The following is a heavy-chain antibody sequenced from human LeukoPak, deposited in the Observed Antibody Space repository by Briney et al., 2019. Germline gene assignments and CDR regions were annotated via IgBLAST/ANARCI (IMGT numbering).Heavy chain of an antibody. J-gene: IGHJ5*02. CDR1: GYSFTSYG. CDR3: ARDEASILVGATEDLGVRWFDP. Sequence: ASVKVSCMASGYSFTSYGIGWVRQAPGQGLEWMGIINPSGGSTSYAQKFQGRVTMIRDTSTSTVYMELSSLRSEDTAVYYCARDEASILVGATEDLGVRWFDPWGQGTLVTVSS. V-gene: IGHV1-46*01. D-gene: IGHD1-26*01. CDR2: INPSGGST.